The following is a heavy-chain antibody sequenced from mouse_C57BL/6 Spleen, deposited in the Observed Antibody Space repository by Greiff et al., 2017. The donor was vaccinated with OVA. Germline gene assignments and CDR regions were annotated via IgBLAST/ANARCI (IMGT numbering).Heavy chain of an antibody. CDR3: AREILRNYLDY. CDR1: GYAFSSYW. J-gene: IGHJ2*01. V-gene: IGHV1-80*01. D-gene: IGHD1-1*01. CDR2: IYPGDGDT. Sequence: VKLVESGAELVKPGASVKISCKASGYAFSSYWMNWVKQRPGKGLEWIGQIYPGDGDTNYNGKFKGKATLTADKSSSTAYMQRSSLTSEDSAVYFWAREILRNYLDYWGQGTTLTVSS.